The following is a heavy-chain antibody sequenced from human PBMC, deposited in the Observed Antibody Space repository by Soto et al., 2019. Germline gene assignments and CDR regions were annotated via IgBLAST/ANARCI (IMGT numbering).Heavy chain of an antibody. CDR1: GFTFSSYS. D-gene: IGHD6-13*01. V-gene: IGHV3-48*01. Sequence: EVQLVESGGGLVQPGGSLRLSCAASGFTFSSYSMNWVRQAPGKGLEWVSYISSATTTIYYADSLKGRFTISRDNAKNSLYLQMNSLRADDMAVYYWARGIAAAGPKLDYWGQGTLVTVSS. CDR3: ARGIAAAGPKLDY. J-gene: IGHJ4*02. CDR2: ISSATTTI.